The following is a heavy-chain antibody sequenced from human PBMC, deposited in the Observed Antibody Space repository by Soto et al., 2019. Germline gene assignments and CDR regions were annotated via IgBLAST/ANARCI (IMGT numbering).Heavy chain of an antibody. CDR1: RGSLNAYY. J-gene: IGHJ4*02. Sequence: SETLSLTCAAYRGSLNAYYRRWSRQHPGKGLEWSGEINHSGSTNYNSSLKSRVTMSVDTSKNQFSLKLSSVTAADTARYYCARAGTPAVDYWGPGTLVTSPQ. D-gene: IGHD3-10*01. V-gene: IGHV4-34*01. CDR3: ARAGTPAVDY. CDR2: INHSGST.